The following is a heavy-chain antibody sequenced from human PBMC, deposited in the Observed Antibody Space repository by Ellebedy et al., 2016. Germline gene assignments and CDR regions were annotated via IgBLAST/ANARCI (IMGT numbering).Heavy chain of an antibody. J-gene: IGHJ4*02. CDR2: INSYGVT. CDR1: GFTFKDHA. D-gene: IGHD3-9*01. V-gene: IGHV3-74*01. Sequence: GESLKISCATSGFTFKDHAMHWVRQAPGKGLVWVSAINSYGVTTYADSVKGRFTISRDNTKSTLYLEIFNASPEDTAMYFCARDFEANWGQGTLVTVSP. CDR3: ARDFEAN.